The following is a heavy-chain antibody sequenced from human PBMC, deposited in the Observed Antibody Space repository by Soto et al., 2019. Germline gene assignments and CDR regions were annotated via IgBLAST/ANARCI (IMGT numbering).Heavy chain of an antibody. CDR3: ARHLSVSRIAASLI. D-gene: IGHD6-6*01. Sequence: GESLKISCKGSGYSFTNYWIAWVRQMPGKGLEWMGIIYPGDSDARYSPSFQDQVTFSADKSISTAYLQLSSLKASDTAVYYCARHLSVSRIAASLIWGQGTMVTVSS. CDR2: IYPGDSDA. V-gene: IGHV5-51*01. J-gene: IGHJ3*02. CDR1: GYSFTNYW.